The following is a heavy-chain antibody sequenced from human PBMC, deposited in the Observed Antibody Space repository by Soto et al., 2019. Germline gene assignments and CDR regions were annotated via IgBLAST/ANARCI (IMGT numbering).Heavy chain of an antibody. Sequence: QVQLVQSGAEVKKPGSPVKVSCKASGGTFSSYSINWVRQAPGQGLEWMGEIIPIFGTANYAQKFQGRVTITADESTSTAYMELSSLRSEDTAVYYCARAGGRHSGGMDYWGQGTLVTVSS. V-gene: IGHV1-69*01. CDR2: IIPIFGTA. CDR1: GGTFSSYS. CDR3: ARAGGRHSGGMDY. D-gene: IGHD1-26*01. J-gene: IGHJ4*02.